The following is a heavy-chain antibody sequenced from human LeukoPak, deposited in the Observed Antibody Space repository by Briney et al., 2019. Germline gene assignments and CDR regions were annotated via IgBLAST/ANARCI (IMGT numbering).Heavy chain of an antibody. CDR1: GFDFSSNW. Sequence: GGSLRLSCAASGFDFSSNWMHWVRHAPGQGLVWVSRIKGDGISTNYADSVKGRFTISRDIAKNTLYLQMNSLRAEDTGVYYCAKDHYWSIDYWGRETLVTVSS. CDR2: IKGDGIST. J-gene: IGHJ4*02. CDR3: AKDHYWSIDY. D-gene: IGHD3-3*01. V-gene: IGHV3-74*01.